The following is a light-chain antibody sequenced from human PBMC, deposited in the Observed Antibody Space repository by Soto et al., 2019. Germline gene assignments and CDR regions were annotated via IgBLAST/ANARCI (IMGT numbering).Light chain of an antibody. V-gene: IGKV1-13*02. CDR1: QGISXA. CDR2: DAS. J-gene: IGKJ5*01. CDR3: QQFNSYPL. Sequence: AIQLTQSPSSLSASVGDRVTITCXASQGISXALAWYQQKPGKAPKLLIYDASSLESGVPSRFSGSGSGTDFTLTISSLQPEDFATYYCQQFNSYPLFGQGTRLEIK.